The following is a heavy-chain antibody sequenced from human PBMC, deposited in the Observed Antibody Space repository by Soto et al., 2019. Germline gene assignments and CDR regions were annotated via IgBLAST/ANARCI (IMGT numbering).Heavy chain of an antibody. V-gene: IGHV3-23*01. CDR2: ISGSGGST. J-gene: IGHJ4*02. D-gene: IGHD4-17*01. Sequence: EVQLLESGGGLVQPGGSLRLSCAASGFTFSSYAMSWVRQAPGKGLEWVSAISGSGGSTYYADSVKGRFPSSRDNSKNTLYLQMNSLRAEDTAVYYCAKDFLPSYGGNSWGYFDYWGQGTLVTVSS. CDR3: AKDFLPSYGGNSWGYFDY. CDR1: GFTFSSYA.